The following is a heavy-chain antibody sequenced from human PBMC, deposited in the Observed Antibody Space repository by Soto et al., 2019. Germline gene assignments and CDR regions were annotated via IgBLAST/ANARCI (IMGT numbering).Heavy chain of an antibody. D-gene: IGHD3-22*01. V-gene: IGHV4-30-4*01. CDR1: GGSISSDDVF. CDR2: IYYSGNT. J-gene: IGHJ1*01. Sequence: LSLTCTVSGGSISSDDVFWSWIRQPPGKGLEWIGHIYYSGNTYYNPSLKSRVTISGDTSKNQFSLKLSSVTAADTAVYYCARDSPYYYESSGWGYCQRWGQGTLVTV. CDR3: ARDSPYYYESSGWGYCQR.